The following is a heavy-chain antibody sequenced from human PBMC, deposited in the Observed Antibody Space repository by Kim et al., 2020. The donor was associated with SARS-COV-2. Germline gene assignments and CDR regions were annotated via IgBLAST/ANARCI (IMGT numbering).Heavy chain of an antibody. CDR2: IIPIFGTA. CDR3: ARVQYQTYYYYGMDV. J-gene: IGHJ6*02. D-gene: IGHD2-2*01. V-gene: IGHV1-69*13. CDR1: GGTFSSYA. Sequence: SVKVSCKASGGTFSSYAISWVRQAPGQGLEWMGGIIPIFGTANYAQKFQGRVTITADESTSTAYMELSSLRSEDTAVYYCARVQYQTYYYYGMDVWGQGTTGTVSS.